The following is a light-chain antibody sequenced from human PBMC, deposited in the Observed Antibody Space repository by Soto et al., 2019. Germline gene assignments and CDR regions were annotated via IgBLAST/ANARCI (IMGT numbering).Light chain of an antibody. CDR2: EVN. CDR1: SSDVGGYNY. V-gene: IGLV2-14*01. CDR3: NSYTSSTTYV. J-gene: IGLJ1*01. Sequence: QSALTQPGSVSGSPGQSITISCTGTSSDVGGYNYVSWYQQHPGKAPKLMIYEVNNRPSGVSNRFSGSKSGNTASLTISGLQAEDEADYYCNSYTSSTTYVFGTGTKVTVL.